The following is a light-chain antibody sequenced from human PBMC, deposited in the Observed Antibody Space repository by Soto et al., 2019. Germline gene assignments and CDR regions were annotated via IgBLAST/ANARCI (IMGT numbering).Light chain of an antibody. CDR1: QDIGGW. CDR3: QQANRLPIT. J-gene: IGKJ5*01. CDR2: AAS. V-gene: IGKV1-12*01. Sequence: IQLTQSPSSLSASVGDRVTITCRASQDIGGWLAWYQQKPGKAPNLLIYAASTLQSGVSSRFRGSGSGTEFTLTISSLQPEDFATYFCQQANRLPITFGQGTRLEIK.